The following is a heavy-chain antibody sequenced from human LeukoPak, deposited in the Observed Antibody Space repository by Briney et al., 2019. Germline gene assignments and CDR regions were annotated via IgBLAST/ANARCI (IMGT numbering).Heavy chain of an antibody. J-gene: IGHJ6*03. CDR1: GGSISSYY. CDR3: AREVEGYCSGGSCYQSRYYYYYYMDV. D-gene: IGHD2-15*01. V-gene: IGHV4-59*01. CDR2: IYYSGST. Sequence: SETLSLTCTVSGGSISSYYWSWIRQPPGKGPEWIGYIYYSGSTNYNPSLKSRVTISVDTSKNQFSLKLSSVTAADTAVYYCAREVEGYCSGGSCYQSRYYYYYYMDVWGKGTTVTVSS.